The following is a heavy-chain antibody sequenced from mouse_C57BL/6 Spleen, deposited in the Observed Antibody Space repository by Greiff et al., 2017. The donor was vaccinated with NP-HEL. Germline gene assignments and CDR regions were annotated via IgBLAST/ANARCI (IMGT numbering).Heavy chain of an antibody. CDR1: GYTFTDYE. Sequence: QVQLQQSGAELVRPGASVTLSCKASGYTFTDYEMHWVKQTPVHGLEWIGAIDPETGGTAYHQKFKGKAILTADKSSSTAYMELRSLTSEDSAVYYCTRPGGVPYAMDYWGQGTSVTVSS. V-gene: IGHV1-15*01. J-gene: IGHJ4*01. CDR2: IDPETGGT. CDR3: TRPGGVPYAMDY.